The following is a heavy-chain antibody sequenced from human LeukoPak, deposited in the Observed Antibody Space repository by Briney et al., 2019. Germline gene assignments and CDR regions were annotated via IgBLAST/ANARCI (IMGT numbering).Heavy chain of an antibody. CDR3: ARDGAFTMIVVARDWFDP. CDR1: GGSISRSRDY. Sequence: KASETLSLTCTVSGGSISRSRDYWGWIRQPPGKGLEWIGSIYYSGSTYYNPSLKSRVTISGDTSKNRFSLKLSSVTAADTAVYYCARDGAFTMIVVARDWFDPWGQGTLVTVSS. D-gene: IGHD3-22*01. J-gene: IGHJ5*02. V-gene: IGHV4-39*07. CDR2: IYYSGST.